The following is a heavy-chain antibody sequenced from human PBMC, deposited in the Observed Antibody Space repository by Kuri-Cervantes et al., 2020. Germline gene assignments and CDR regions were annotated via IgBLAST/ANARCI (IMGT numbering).Heavy chain of an antibody. CDR3: ARDRVGGNSFDY. V-gene: IGHV4-31*02. D-gene: IGHD4-23*01. CDR1: GLTFRSCG. J-gene: IGHJ4*02. CDR2: IYYSGST. Sequence: SQTLSLTCAASGLTFRSCGMHWIRQHPGKGLEWIGYIYYSGSTYYNPSLKSRVTISVDTSKNQFSLKLSSVTAADTAVYYCARDRVGGNSFDYWGQGTLVTVSS.